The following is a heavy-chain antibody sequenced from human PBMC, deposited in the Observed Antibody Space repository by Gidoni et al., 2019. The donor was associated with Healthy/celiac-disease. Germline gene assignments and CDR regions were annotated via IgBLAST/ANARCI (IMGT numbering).Heavy chain of an antibody. CDR1: GGSISSYY. V-gene: IGHV4-59*01. Sequence: QVQLQESGPGLVKPSETLSLTCTVSGGSISSYYWSWIRQPPGKGLEWIGYIYYSGSTNYNPSLKSRVTISVDTSKNQFSLKLSSVTAADTAVYYCARGGALGRLWFGEFDYWGQGTLVTVSS. CDR3: ARGGALGRLWFGEFDY. CDR2: IYYSGST. D-gene: IGHD3-10*01. J-gene: IGHJ4*02.